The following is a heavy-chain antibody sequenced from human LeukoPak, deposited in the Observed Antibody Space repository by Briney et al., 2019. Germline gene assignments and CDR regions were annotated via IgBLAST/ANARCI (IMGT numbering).Heavy chain of an antibody. V-gene: IGHV4-59*08. J-gene: IGHJ3*02. Sequence: SETLSLTCTVSGDSISSYYWSWIRQPPGKGLEWIGYIYYSGGTDYNPSLKSGVTISVDTSKNQFSLKLRSVTAADTAVYYCARHVTISGPYDASDIWGQGTMVTVSP. D-gene: IGHD5-24*01. CDR2: IYYSGGT. CDR1: GDSISSYY. CDR3: ARHVTISGPYDASDI.